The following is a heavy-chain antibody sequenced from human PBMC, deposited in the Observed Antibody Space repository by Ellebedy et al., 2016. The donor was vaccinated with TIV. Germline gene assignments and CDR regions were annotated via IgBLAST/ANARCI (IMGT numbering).Heavy chain of an antibody. J-gene: IGHJ6*02. CDR3: ARRGILPYYDFWSGSYYGMDV. V-gene: IGHV4-34*01. CDR1: GGSFSGYY. D-gene: IGHD3-3*01. Sequence: MPSETLSLTCAVSGGSFSGYYWSWIRQPPGKGLEWIGEINHSGSTNYNPSLKSRVTISVDTSKNQFSLKLSSVPAADTAVYYCARRGILPYYDFWSGSYYGMDVWGQGTTVTVSS. CDR2: INHSGST.